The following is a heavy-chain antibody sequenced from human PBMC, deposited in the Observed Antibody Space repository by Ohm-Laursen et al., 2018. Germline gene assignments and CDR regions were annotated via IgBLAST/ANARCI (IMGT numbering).Heavy chain of an antibody. J-gene: IGHJ4*02. D-gene: IGHD6-6*01. CDR2: ISGSGGST. CDR3: ARDISSYYFDY. Sequence: GSLRLSCAASGFTFSSYAMHWVRQAPGKGLEWVSAISGSGGSTYYADSMKGRFTISRDNSKNTLYLQMNSLRAEDTAVYYCARDISSYYFDYWGQGTLVTVSS. V-gene: IGHV3-23*01. CDR1: GFTFSSYA.